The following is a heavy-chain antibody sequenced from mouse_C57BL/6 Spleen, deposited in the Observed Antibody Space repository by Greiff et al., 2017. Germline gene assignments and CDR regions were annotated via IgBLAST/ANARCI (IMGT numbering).Heavy chain of an antibody. CDR1: GYTFTSYW. J-gene: IGHJ2*01. CDR3: ARGLGHFDY. CDR2: IDPSDSYT. Sequence: QVQLKESGAELVMPGASVKLSCKASGYTFTSYWMHWVKQRPGQGLEWIGEIDPSDSYTNYNQKFKGKSTLTVDKSSSTAYMQLSSLTSEDSAVYYCARGLGHFDYWGQGTTLTVSS. V-gene: IGHV1-69*01. D-gene: IGHD4-1*01.